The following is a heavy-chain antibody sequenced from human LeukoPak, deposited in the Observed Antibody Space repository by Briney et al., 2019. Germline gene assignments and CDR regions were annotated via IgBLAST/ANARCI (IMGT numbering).Heavy chain of an antibody. D-gene: IGHD4/OR15-4a*01. CDR1: GGSISSGSYY. Sequence: PSETLSLTCTVSGGSISSGSYYWSWIRQPPGKGLEWIGSIYYSGSTYYNPSLKSRVTISVDTSKNQFSLKLSSVTAADTAVYYCARSLTGYYYYYYMDVWGKGTTVTVSS. V-gene: IGHV4-39*07. CDR3: ARSLTGYYYYYYMDV. J-gene: IGHJ6*03. CDR2: IYYSGST.